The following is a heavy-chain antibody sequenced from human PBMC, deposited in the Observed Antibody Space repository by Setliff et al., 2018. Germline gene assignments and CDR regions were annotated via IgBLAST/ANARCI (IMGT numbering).Heavy chain of an antibody. V-gene: IGHV1-46*01. Sequence: ASVKVSCKASGYTFIYYYIHWVRQAPGQGLEWMGLINPSGGGTIYARKFQGRVTMARETSTSTVYMELSGLRSEDTAVYYCTRDTNIVVVPPHRTAFDIWGQGTMVTVSS. CDR1: GYTFIYYY. J-gene: IGHJ3*02. D-gene: IGHD2-2*01. CDR2: INPSGGGT. CDR3: TRDTNIVVVPPHRTAFDI.